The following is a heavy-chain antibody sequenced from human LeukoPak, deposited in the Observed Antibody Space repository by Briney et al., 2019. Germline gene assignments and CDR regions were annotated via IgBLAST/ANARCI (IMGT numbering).Heavy chain of an antibody. CDR2: IYYSGST. D-gene: IGHD6-19*01. V-gene: IGHV4-31*03. J-gene: IGHJ4*02. Sequence: SQTLSLTCTVSGGSISSGGYYWSWIRQHPGKGLEWIGYIYYSGSTYYNPSLKSRVTISVDTSKNQFSMKMSSVTAADTAVYYCARGAVAGTIDYWGQGTLVTVSS. CDR3: ARGAVAGTIDY. CDR1: GGSISSGGYY.